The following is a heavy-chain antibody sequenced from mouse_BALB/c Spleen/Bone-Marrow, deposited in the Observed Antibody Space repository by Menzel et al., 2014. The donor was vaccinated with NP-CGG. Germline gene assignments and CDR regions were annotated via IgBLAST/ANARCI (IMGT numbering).Heavy chain of an antibody. V-gene: IGHV7-3*02. D-gene: IGHD1-1*01. CDR3: ARDENYDIYWYFDV. Sequence: EVHLVESGGGLVQPGGSLRLSCATSGFIFTDYYMSWVRQTPGKALEWLGFIRNKANGYTADYSVSVKGRFTISRDNSQNILYLQMNTLRAEDSATYYCARDENYDIYWYFDVWGAGTTVTVSS. CDR1: GFIFTDYY. CDR2: IRNKANGYTA. J-gene: IGHJ1*01.